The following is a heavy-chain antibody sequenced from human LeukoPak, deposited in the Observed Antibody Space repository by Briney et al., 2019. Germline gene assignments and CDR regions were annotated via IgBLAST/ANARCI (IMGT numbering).Heavy chain of an antibody. CDR3: ARDTTEWERRFDY. V-gene: IGHV1-46*01. Sequence: GASVRVSCKASGYTFTSYYMYWVRQAPGQGLEWMGIINPSGGSTSYAQKFQGRVTMTRDTSTSTVYMELSSLRSEDTAVYYCARDTTEWERRFDYWGQGTLVTVSS. CDR1: GYTFTSYY. CDR2: INPSGGST. D-gene: IGHD1-26*01. J-gene: IGHJ4*02.